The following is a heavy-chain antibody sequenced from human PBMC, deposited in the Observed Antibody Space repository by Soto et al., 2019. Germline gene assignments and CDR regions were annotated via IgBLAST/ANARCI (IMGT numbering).Heavy chain of an antibody. CDR1: GGSISSGGYS. CDR2: IYYSGST. D-gene: IGHD5-18*01. V-gene: IGHV4-31*03. J-gene: IGHJ4*02. CDR3: ARARYSYGLGYFDY. Sequence: QVQLQESGPGLVKPSQTLSLTCTVSGGSISSGGYSWSWIRQHPGKGLEWIGYIYYSGSTYYNPSLKSRVTISVDTSKNQFSLKLSSVTAADTAVYYCARARYSYGLGYFDYWGQGTLVTVSS.